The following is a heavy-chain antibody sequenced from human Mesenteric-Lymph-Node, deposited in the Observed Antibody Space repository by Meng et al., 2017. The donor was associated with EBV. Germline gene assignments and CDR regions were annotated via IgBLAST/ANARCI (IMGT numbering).Heavy chain of an antibody. D-gene: IGHD6-19*01. CDR3: ARTYRSGWYFFDF. CDR1: GYTFTDDA. V-gene: IGHV1-3*01. J-gene: IGHJ4*01. Sequence: QVRVVQLGAGVKKPGASMKVSCQASGYTFTDDAIHWVRQAPGQRLEWMGWINAGNDNTMYSQKFQGRVTITRDRSASTAYLDLSGLRSEDTAVYYCARTYRSGWYFFDFWGQGTLVTVSS. CDR2: INAGNDNT.